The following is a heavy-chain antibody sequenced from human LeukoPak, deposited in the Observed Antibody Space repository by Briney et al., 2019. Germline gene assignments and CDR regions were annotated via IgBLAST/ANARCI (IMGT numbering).Heavy chain of an antibody. Sequence: GGTLRLSCAASGFTFSSYGMSWVRQAPGKELEWVSAISGSGGSTYYADSVRGRFTISRDNSKSTLSLQMNSLRAEATAIYYCATYRQVLSPFESWGQGTLVTVSS. J-gene: IGHJ4*02. CDR3: ATYRQVLSPFES. V-gene: IGHV3-23*01. D-gene: IGHD2-8*02. CDR2: ISGSGGST. CDR1: GFTFSSYG.